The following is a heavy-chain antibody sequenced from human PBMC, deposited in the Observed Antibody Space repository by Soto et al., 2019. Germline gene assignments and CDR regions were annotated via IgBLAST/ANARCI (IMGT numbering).Heavy chain of an antibody. CDR3: ATAPLSYDILTGYEYRFDY. J-gene: IGHJ4*02. CDR2: FDPEDGET. D-gene: IGHD3-9*01. V-gene: IGHV1-24*01. Sequence: ASVKVSCKVSGYTLTELSMHWVRQAPGKGLEWMGGFDPEDGETIYAQKFQGRVTMTEDTSTDTAYMELSSLRSEDTAVYYCATAPLSYDILTGYEYRFDYWGQGTLVTVSS. CDR1: GYTLTELS.